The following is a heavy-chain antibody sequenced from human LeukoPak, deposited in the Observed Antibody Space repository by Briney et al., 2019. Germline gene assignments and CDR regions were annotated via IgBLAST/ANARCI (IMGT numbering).Heavy chain of an antibody. J-gene: IGHJ4*02. V-gene: IGHV3-13*01. CDR2: ISSGGAT. Sequence: PGGALRLSCAAPGFTFSPSHMHWVPQATGKGLEWVSGISSGGATFYAGSVRGRFTISRENAKNSLYLQMNSLRAEDTAMYHCVTGSEGWAYWGQGALVTVSS. D-gene: IGHD1-26*01. CDR3: VTGSEGWAY. CDR1: GFTFSPSH.